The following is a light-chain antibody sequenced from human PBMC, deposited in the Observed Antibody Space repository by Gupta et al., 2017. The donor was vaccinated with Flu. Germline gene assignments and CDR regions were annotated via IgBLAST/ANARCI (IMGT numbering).Light chain of an antibody. V-gene: IGKV1-8*01. CDR1: QGISSY. Sequence: GDRVTITCRASQGISSYLAWYQQKPGKAPKLLIYAASTLQSGVPSRFSGSGSGTDFTLTISCLQSEDFATYYCQQYYSYPLTFGQGTKVEIK. J-gene: IGKJ1*01. CDR3: QQYYSYPLT. CDR2: AAS.